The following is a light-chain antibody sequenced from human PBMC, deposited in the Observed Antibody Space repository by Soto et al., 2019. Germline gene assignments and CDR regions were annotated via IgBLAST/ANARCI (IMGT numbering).Light chain of an antibody. CDR3: QQRNVWPPVT. V-gene: IGKV3-11*01. J-gene: IGKJ5*01. CDR1: QNINSRY. Sequence: EIVLTQSQGTLSLSPGERATLSCRASQNINSRYLAWYLQKPGQAPRLLIYGAFNRATGIPARFSGSGSGTDFTLTISSLEPEDSAVYYCQQRNVWPPVTFGQGTRLEI. CDR2: GAF.